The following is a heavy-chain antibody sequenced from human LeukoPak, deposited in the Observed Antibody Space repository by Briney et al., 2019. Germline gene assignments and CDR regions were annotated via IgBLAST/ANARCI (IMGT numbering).Heavy chain of an antibody. CDR3: AKSGIAAADYWYFDL. V-gene: IGHV3-30-3*01. D-gene: IGHD6-13*01. CDR1: GFTFITYA. J-gene: IGHJ2*01. CDR2: MSYDGHNN. Sequence: HPGGSLRLSCAASGFTFITYAMHWVRQAPGKGLEWVAVMSYDGHNNDYADSVKGRFIISRDNSKNTLYLQMNRLRAEDTAVYYCAKSGIAAADYWYFDLWGRGTLVTVSS.